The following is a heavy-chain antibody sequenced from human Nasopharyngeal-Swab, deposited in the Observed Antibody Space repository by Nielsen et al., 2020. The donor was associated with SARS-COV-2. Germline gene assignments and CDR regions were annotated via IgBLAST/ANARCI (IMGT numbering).Heavy chain of an antibody. D-gene: IGHD3-10*01. CDR2: IYTSGST. CDR1: GGSISSGSYY. CDR3: ARAEGGTLWHRGMDV. J-gene: IGHJ6*02. V-gene: IGHV4-61*02. Sequence: SEILSLTCTVSGGSISSGSYYWSWIRQPAGKGLEWIGRIYTSGSTNYNPSLKSRVTISVDTSKNQFSLKLSSVTAADTAVYYCARAEGGTLWHRGMDVWGQGTTVTVSS.